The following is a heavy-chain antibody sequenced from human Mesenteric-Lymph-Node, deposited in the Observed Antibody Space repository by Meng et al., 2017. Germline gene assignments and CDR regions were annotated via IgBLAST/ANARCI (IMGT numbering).Heavy chain of an antibody. D-gene: IGHD6-19*01. V-gene: IGHV7-4-1*02. Sequence: KVVQCGSELKNAGASVKVSCKASGYTFTSFSMNWVRQAPGQGLEWMGWINTNTGNPTYAQGFTGRFVFSLDTSVSTAYLQISSLKAEDTAVYYCARDIAEYSSGWYDYWGQGTLVTVPS. J-gene: IGHJ4*02. CDR1: GYTFTSFS. CDR2: INTNTGNP. CDR3: ARDIAEYSSGWYDY.